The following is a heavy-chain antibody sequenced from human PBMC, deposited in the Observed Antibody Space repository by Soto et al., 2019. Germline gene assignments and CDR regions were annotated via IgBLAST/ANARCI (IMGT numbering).Heavy chain of an antibody. D-gene: IGHD3-3*01. CDR1: GFTFSTYN. J-gene: IGHJ4*02. CDR2: ISSSSTTM. V-gene: IGHV3-48*01. CDR3: ARDMEFLEWFPDY. Sequence: LRLSCAASGFTFSTYNMNWVRQAPGKGLEWVSYISSSSTTMYYADSVKGRFTISRDNAKNSLYLQMNSLRAEDTAVYYCARDMEFLEWFPDYWGQGTLVTVSS.